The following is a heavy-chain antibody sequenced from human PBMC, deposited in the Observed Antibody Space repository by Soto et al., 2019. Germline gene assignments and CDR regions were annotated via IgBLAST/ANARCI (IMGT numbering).Heavy chain of an antibody. D-gene: IGHD6-13*01. Sequence: GASVKVSCKASGYSLSGYYLHWVRQAPGQGPEWMGWINPNSGGTKYVQKFQGGVTMTRDTSISTVYLDLSRLRSDDTAVYYCARGWGIAAPGPNWFDPWGQGTLVTVSS. J-gene: IGHJ5*02. CDR1: GYSLSGYY. CDR3: ARGWGIAAPGPNWFDP. V-gene: IGHV1-2*02. CDR2: INPNSGGT.